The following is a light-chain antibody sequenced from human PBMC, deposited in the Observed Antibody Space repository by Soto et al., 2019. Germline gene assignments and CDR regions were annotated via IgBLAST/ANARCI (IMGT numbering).Light chain of an antibody. Sequence: EIVLTQSPGTLSLSPGERATLSCRASQGVSSSFLAWYQQKPGQAPRLPIFAASSRATGIPDRFSGSGSGTDFSLTISRLEPEDFAVYYCQQYGDSLITFGQGTRLEIK. CDR1: QGVSSSF. CDR2: AAS. CDR3: QQYGDSLIT. J-gene: IGKJ5*01. V-gene: IGKV3-20*01.